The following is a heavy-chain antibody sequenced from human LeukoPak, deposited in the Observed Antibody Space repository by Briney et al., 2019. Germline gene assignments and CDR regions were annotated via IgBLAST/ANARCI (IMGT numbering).Heavy chain of an antibody. J-gene: IGHJ4*02. CDR3: AGHHSRNTVDF. Sequence: SETLSLTCTVSGGSISSYYWSWIRQPPGKGLEWIAYISDIGSINYNPSLKSRVTISLVTSKNQFSLKLSSVTAADTAVYYCAGHHSRNTVDFWGQGTLVTVSS. CDR2: ISDIGSI. D-gene: IGHD2-15*01. V-gene: IGHV4-59*08. CDR1: GGSISSYY.